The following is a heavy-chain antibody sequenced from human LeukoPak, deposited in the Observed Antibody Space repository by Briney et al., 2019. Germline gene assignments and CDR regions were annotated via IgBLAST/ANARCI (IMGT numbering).Heavy chain of an antibody. CDR2: IRSKADSYAT. D-gene: IGHD5-24*01. Sequence: GGSLRLSCAASGFTFSGSAMHWVRQASGKGLEWVGRIRSKADSYATAYAASVKGRFTISRDPSKDTAYLQTTSLQTEDPAVSYCTRHDILAMATTPFAYSGQGTLVTVSS. V-gene: IGHV3-73*01. CDR1: GFTFSGSA. J-gene: IGHJ4*02. CDR3: TRHDILAMATTPFAY.